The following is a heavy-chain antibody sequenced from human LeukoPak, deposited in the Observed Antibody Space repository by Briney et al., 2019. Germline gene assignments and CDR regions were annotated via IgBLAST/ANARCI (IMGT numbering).Heavy chain of an antibody. V-gene: IGHV3-48*03. Sequence: GALRLSCAASGFTFSSYEMNWVRQAPGKGLEWVSYISSSGSTIYYADSVKGRFTISRDNAKNSLYLQMNSLRAEDTAVYYCAKERAVRGVLDYWGQGTLDSVSS. CDR2: ISSSGSTI. CDR1: GFTFSSYE. CDR3: AKERAVRGVLDY. D-gene: IGHD3-10*01. J-gene: IGHJ4*02.